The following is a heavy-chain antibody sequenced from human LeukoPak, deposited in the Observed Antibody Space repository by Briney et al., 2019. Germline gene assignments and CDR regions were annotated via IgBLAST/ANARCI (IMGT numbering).Heavy chain of an antibody. V-gene: IGHV3-23*01. CDR3: AKPPPDSSSWLFDY. D-gene: IGHD6-13*01. J-gene: IGHJ4*02. CDR1: GFTFSTYA. Sequence: GGSLRLSCAASGFTFSTYATSWVRQAPGKGLEWVSTISANGGITYYADSVKGRFPISRDNSKNTLDLQMHNLRGEDTAVYYCAKPPPDSSSWLFDYWGQGTLVTVSS. CDR2: ISANGGIT.